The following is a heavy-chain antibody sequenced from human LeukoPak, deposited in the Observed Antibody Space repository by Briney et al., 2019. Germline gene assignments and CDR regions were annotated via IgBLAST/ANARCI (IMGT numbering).Heavy chain of an antibody. Sequence: GGSLRLSCAASGFTFSSYGMHWDRQAPGKGLEWVAVIWYDGSNKYYADSVKGRFTISRDNSKNTLYLQMNSLRAEDTAVYYCAKEGHSGNIDYWGQGTLATVSS. CDR3: AKEGHSGNIDY. V-gene: IGHV3-33*06. CDR1: GFTFSSYG. CDR2: IWYDGSNK. D-gene: IGHD1-26*01. J-gene: IGHJ4*02.